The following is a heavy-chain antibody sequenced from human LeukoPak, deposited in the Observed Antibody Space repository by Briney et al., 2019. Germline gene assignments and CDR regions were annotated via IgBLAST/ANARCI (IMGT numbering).Heavy chain of an antibody. CDR3: TREVSTVTFDF. CDR1: GGSFSGYY. Sequence: SSETLSLTCAVYGGSFSGYYWSWIRQPPGKGLEWIGEINHSGSTNYNPSLKSRVTISVDTSKNQFSLKLSSVTAADTAVYYCTREVSTVTFDFWGQGTLVTVSS. V-gene: IGHV4-34*01. CDR2: INHSGST. J-gene: IGHJ4*02. D-gene: IGHD4-17*01.